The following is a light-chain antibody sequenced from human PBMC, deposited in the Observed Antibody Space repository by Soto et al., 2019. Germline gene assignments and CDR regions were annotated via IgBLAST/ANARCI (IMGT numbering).Light chain of an antibody. V-gene: IGKV3-15*01. J-gene: IGKJ5*01. CDR1: QSVSSN. Sequence: QSPASLSVSPGERSTLSFRSSQSVSSNLSWYQHKPGQAPRLLIYAASTRVSGIPARFSGSGSGTEFTLTINSLQSEDFAVYYCQHYTNWPPITFGQGTRLEIK. CDR3: QHYTNWPPIT. CDR2: AAS.